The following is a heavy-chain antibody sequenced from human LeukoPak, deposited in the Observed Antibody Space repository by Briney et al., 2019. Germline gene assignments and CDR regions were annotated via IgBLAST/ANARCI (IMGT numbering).Heavy chain of an antibody. Sequence: GGSLRLSCAASGFNFNIYWMHWVRHAPGKGLVWVSRINSDGRITIYTDSVKGRFTVSRDNAKNTLYLQMNSLRAEDTAVYYCARDRGWFEAFDMWGQGTMLTVSS. CDR3: ARDRGWFEAFDM. CDR1: GFNFNIYW. CDR2: INSDGRIT. D-gene: IGHD2-15*01. V-gene: IGHV3-74*01. J-gene: IGHJ3*02.